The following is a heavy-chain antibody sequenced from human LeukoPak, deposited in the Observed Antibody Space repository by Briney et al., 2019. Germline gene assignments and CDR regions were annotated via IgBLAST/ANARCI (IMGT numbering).Heavy chain of an antibody. V-gene: IGHV4-30-4*01. D-gene: IGHD5-18*01. CDR1: GGSISSGDYY. Sequence: PSETLSLTCTVSGGSISSGDYYWSWIRQPPGKGLEWIGYIYYSGSTYYNPSLKSRVTISVDTSKNQFSLKLSSVTAADTAVYYCARRPFVAIIRNTASYYGMDVWGQGTTVTVSS. J-gene: IGHJ6*02. CDR2: IYYSGST. CDR3: ARRPFVAIIRNTASYYGMDV.